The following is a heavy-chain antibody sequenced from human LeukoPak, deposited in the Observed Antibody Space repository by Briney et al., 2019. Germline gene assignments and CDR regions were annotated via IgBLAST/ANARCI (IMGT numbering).Heavy chain of an antibody. D-gene: IGHD3-22*01. J-gene: IGHJ3*02. CDR1: GFTVSNYA. CDR3: ARDGFSSGYPYDAFDI. Sequence: GGSLRLSCAASGFTVSNYAMGWVRQAPEKGLEWVSVIYSGGSTYYADSVKGRFTISRDNSKNTLYLQMNSLRAEDTAVYYCARDGFSSGYPYDAFDIWGQGTMVTVSS. V-gene: IGHV3-53*01. CDR2: IYSGGST.